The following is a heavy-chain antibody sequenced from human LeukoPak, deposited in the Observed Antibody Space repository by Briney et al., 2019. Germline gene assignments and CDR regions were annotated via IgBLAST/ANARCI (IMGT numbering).Heavy chain of an antibody. J-gene: IGHJ4*02. CDR2: INPNSGGT. CDR1: GYTFTGYY. D-gene: IGHD6-13*01. Sequence: GASVKVSCKASGYTFTGYYMHWVRQAPGQGLEWMGWINPNSGGTNYAQKFQGRVTMTRDTSISTAYMELSRLRSDDTAVYYCARVVIVVGAAAGDYWGQGTLVTVSS. V-gene: IGHV1-2*02. CDR3: ARVVIVVGAAAGDY.